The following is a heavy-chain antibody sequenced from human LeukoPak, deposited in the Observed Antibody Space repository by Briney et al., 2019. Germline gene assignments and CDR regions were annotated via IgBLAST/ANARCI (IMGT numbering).Heavy chain of an antibody. CDR2: INPNSGGT. J-gene: IGHJ5*02. Sequence: ASVKVSCKASGYTFTGYYMHWVRQAPGQGLEWMGWINPNSGGTNYAQKFQGRVTMTRDTSISTAYMELSRLRSDDTAVYYCARDRLVSDNWFDPWGQGTLVTVSS. V-gene: IGHV1-2*02. D-gene: IGHD2-8*01. CDR3: ARDRLVSDNWFDP. CDR1: GYTFTGYY.